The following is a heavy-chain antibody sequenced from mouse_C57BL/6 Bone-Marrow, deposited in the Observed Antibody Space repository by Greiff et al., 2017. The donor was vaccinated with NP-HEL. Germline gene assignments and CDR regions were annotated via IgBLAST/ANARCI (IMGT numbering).Heavy chain of an antibody. D-gene: IGHD2-1*01. CDR3: TRSIYYGSRYAMDY. Sequence: EVQLQQSGTVLARPGASVKMSCKTSGYTFTSYWMHWVKQRPGQGLEWIGAIYPGNSDTSYNQKFKGKAKLTAVTSASTAYIELSSLTNEDSAVYYCTRSIYYGSRYAMDYWGQGTSVTVSS. V-gene: IGHV1-5*01. CDR1: GYTFTSYW. CDR2: IYPGNSDT. J-gene: IGHJ4*01.